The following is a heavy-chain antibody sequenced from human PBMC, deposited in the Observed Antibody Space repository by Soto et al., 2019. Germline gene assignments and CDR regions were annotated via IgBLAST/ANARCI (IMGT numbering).Heavy chain of an antibody. V-gene: IGHV1-69*01. Sequence: QVQLVQSGAEVKKPGSSVKVSCKASGGTFSSYAISWVRQAPGQGLEWMGGIIPIFGTANYAQKFQGRVTITADESTSTAYMELSSLRSEDTAVYYCARGPSYYYDSSGYYYTYFDYWGQGTLVNVSS. CDR3: ARGPSYYYDSSGYYYTYFDY. CDR1: GGTFSSYA. J-gene: IGHJ4*02. D-gene: IGHD3-22*01. CDR2: IIPIFGTA.